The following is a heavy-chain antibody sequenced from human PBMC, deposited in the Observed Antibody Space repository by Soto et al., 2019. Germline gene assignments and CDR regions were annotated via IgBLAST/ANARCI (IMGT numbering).Heavy chain of an antibody. CDR3: ASGGWTYDILTGYYL. Sequence: QVQLQESGPGLVKPSETLSLTCTVSGGSISTYSWSWIRQPPGKGLQWIGYIYYSGRTNYNPSLTSRVIISVDTSKKQISLKLSSVTAADSAVYYCASGGWTYDILTGYYLWGQGTMVTVSS. D-gene: IGHD3-9*01. CDR1: GGSISTYS. V-gene: IGHV4-59*01. CDR2: IYYSGRT. J-gene: IGHJ3*01.